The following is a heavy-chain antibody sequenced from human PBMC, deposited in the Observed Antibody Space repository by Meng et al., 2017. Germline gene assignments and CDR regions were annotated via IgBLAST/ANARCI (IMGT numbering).Heavy chain of an antibody. V-gene: IGHV1-2*06. CDR3: ARVGGSYDY. CDR1: GYTFTCYY. J-gene: IGHJ4*02. Sequence: QVALVESGADVKKPGASVQVSRKASGYTFTCYYMHWVRQVPGQGLEWMGRINPNSGGTNSAQKFQGRVTMTRDTSISTAYMELSRLRSDDTAVYYCARVGGSYDYWGQGTLVTVSS. CDR2: INPNSGGT. D-gene: IGHD1-26*01.